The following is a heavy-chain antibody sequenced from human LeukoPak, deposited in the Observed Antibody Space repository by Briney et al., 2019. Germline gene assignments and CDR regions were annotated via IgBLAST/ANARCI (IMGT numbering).Heavy chain of an antibody. V-gene: IGHV3-7*01. CDR3: ARQAGVT. CDR2: IKRDGSEK. J-gene: IGHJ5*02. Sequence: GGSLRLSCAASGFTISTHWMSWVRQAPGKGLEWVANIKRDGSEKYYVDSVKGRFTISRDNARNSLYLQMNSLRAEDTAVYYCARQAGVTWGQGTLVTVSS. D-gene: IGHD6-19*01. CDR1: GFTISTHW.